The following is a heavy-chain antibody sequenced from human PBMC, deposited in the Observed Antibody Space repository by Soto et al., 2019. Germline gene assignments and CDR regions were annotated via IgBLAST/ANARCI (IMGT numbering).Heavy chain of an antibody. CDR1: GYSFTSYW. Sequence: GESLKISCKGSGYSFTSYWIGWVRQMPGKGLEWMGIIYPGDSDTRYSPSFQGQVTISADKSISTAYLQWSSLKASDTAMYYCARHDFRRYDILTGYCFDYWGQGTLVTVSS. CDR2: IYPGDSDT. V-gene: IGHV5-51*01. D-gene: IGHD3-9*01. J-gene: IGHJ4*02. CDR3: ARHDFRRYDILTGYCFDY.